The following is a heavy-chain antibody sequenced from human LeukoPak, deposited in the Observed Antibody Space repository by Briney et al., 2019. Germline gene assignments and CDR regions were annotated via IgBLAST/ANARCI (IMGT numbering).Heavy chain of an antibody. CDR3: ARERSFPYGSGSYSIPVDY. D-gene: IGHD3-10*01. V-gene: IGHV1-2*02. Sequence: GASVKVSCKASGYTFTGYYMHWVRQAPGQGLEWMGWINPNSGGTNYAQKFQGRVTMTRDTSISTAYMELSRLRSDDTAVYYCARERSFPYGSGSYSIPVDYWGQGALVTVSS. J-gene: IGHJ4*02. CDR2: INPNSGGT. CDR1: GYTFTGYY.